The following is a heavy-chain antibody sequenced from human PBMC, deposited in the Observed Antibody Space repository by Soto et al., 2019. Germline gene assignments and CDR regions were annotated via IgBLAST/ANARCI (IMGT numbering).Heavy chain of an antibody. CDR1: GLSVSNYL. CDR2: INPDGGEQ. D-gene: IGHD3-22*01. J-gene: IGHJ4*02. Sequence: GGSLRLSCAASGLSVSNYLMHWVRQPPGKGLEHVASINPDGGEQNYVDSVRGRFTISRDNAGKSLYLQMNSLRAEDTAVYYCAKERHRYYYDSSGYFDYWGQGILVTVSS. CDR3: AKERHRYYYDSSGYFDY. V-gene: IGHV3-7*01.